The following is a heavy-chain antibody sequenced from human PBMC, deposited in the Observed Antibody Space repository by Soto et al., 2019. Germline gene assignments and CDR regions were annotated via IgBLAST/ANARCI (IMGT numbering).Heavy chain of an antibody. CDR2: ISAYNGNT. V-gene: IGHV1-18*01. Sequence: ASVKVSCKASGYTFTSYGISWVRQAPGQGLEWMGWISAYNGNTNYAQKLQGRVTMTTDTSTSTAYMELRSLRSDDTAVYYCARGYSGYDWDLRFDYWGQGTLVTVSS. J-gene: IGHJ4*02. CDR1: GYTFTSYG. CDR3: ARGYSGYDWDLRFDY. D-gene: IGHD5-12*01.